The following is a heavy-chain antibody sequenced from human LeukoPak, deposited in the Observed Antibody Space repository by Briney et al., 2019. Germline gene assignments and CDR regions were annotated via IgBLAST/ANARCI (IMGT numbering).Heavy chain of an antibody. D-gene: IGHD4-23*01. CDR3: ARVGDTGVIDY. CDR2: IIPIFGTA. J-gene: IGHJ4*02. CDR1: GGTFRSYA. V-gene: IGHV1-69*05. Sequence: GASVKVSCEASGGTFRSYAISWVRQAPGQGLEWMGGIIPIFGTANYAQKFQGRVTITTDESTSTAYMELSSLRSEDTAVYYCARVGDTGVIDYWGQGTLVTVSS.